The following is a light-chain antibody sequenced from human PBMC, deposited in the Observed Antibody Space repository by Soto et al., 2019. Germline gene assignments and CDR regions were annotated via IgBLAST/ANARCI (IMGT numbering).Light chain of an antibody. Sequence: EIVMTQSPVTLSVSPGDRATLSCRASESVSSNLAWYQQKPGQAPRLLISGASTRATGIPARFSGSGSGTEFTLTISSLQSEDFAVYYCQQSNNWPPYTFGQGTKLEIK. CDR1: ESVSSN. CDR2: GAS. J-gene: IGKJ2*01. CDR3: QQSNNWPPYT. V-gene: IGKV3-15*01.